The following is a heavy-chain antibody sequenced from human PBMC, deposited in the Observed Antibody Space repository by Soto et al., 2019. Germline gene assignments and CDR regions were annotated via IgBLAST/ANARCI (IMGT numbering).Heavy chain of an antibody. Sequence: GGSLRLSCAASGFTFSSYGIHWVRQAPGKGLEWVAVISYDGSNKYYADSVKGRFTISRDNSKNTLYLQMNSLRAEDTAVYYCAKAWAYFVVVTESFDYWGQGTLVTVSS. D-gene: IGHD2-21*02. J-gene: IGHJ4*02. CDR2: ISYDGSNK. V-gene: IGHV3-30*18. CDR1: GFTFSSYG. CDR3: AKAWAYFVVVTESFDY.